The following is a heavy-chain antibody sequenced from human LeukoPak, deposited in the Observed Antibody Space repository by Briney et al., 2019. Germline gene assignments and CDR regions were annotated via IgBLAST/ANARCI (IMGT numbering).Heavy chain of an antibody. J-gene: IGHJ4*02. D-gene: IGHD3-16*02. CDR1: GGTFSSYA. CDR2: IIPIFGTA. CDR3: ARGGSYRQGACLY. V-gene: IGHV1-69*05. Sequence: GASVKVSCKASGGTFSSYAISWVRQAPGQGLEWMGGIIPIFGTANYAQKFQGRVTITTDESTSTAYMELSSLRSEDTAVYYCARGGSYRQGACLYWGQGTLVTVSS.